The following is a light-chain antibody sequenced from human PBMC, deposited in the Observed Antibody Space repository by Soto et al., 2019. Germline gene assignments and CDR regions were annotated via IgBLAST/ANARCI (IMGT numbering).Light chain of an antibody. Sequence: DIQMTQSPSTLSGSVGDRVTITCRASQTISSWLAWYQQKPGKAPKLLIYKASTLKSGVPSRFSGSGSGTEFTLTISGLQPEDFAIYFCQQSYIIPDTFGPGTTVNLK. V-gene: IGKV1-5*03. CDR3: QQSYIIPDT. J-gene: IGKJ3*01. CDR1: QTISSW. CDR2: KAS.